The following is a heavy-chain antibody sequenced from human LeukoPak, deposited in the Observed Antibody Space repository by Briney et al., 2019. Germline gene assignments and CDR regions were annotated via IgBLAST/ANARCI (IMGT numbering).Heavy chain of an antibody. V-gene: IGHV4-34*01. D-gene: IGHD5-18*01. CDR1: GGSFSGYY. CDR2: INHSGST. Sequence: SETLSLTCAVYGGSFSGYYWSWIRQPPGKGLEWIGEINHSGSTNYNPSLKSRVTISVDTSKNQFSLKLSSVTAADTAVYYCARGRGGYSYGYLGLGYYFDYWGQGTLVTVSS. CDR3: ARGRGGYSYGYLGLGYYFDY. J-gene: IGHJ4*02.